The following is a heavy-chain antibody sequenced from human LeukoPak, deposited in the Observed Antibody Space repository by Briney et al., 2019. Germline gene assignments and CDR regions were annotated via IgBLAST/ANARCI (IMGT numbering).Heavy chain of an antibody. V-gene: IGHV3-48*04. CDR2: ISSSSTTI. CDR1: GFTFSSYS. D-gene: IGHD1-26*01. CDR3: ARASGGSYLARGLYFDL. J-gene: IGHJ2*01. Sequence: PGGSLRLSCAASGFTFSSYSVNWVRQAPGKGLEWVSYISSSSTTIYYADSVKGRFTISRDNAKNSLYLQMNSLRAEDTAVYYCARASGGSYLARGLYFDLWGRGTLVTVSS.